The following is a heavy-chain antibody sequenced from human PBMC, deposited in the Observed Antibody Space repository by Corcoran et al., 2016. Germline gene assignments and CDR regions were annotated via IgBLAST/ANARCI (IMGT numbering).Heavy chain of an antibody. CDR3: AELGFSGLANDAFDI. D-gene: IGHD2-15*01. J-gene: IGHJ3*02. CDR1: GFTFSSYG. V-gene: IGHV3-30*18. Sequence: QVQLVESGGGVVQPGRSLRLSCAASGFTFSSYGMHWVRQAPGKGLEWVAVISYDGSNKYYADSVKGRFTISRANSKNTLYLQMNSLRAEDRAVYYCAELGFSGLANDAFDIWGQGTMVTVSS. CDR2: ISYDGSNK.